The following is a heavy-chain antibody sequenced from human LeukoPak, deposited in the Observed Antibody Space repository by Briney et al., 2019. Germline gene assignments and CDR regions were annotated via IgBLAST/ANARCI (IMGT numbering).Heavy chain of an antibody. CDR2: IYYSGST. CDR3: ARVGMVRGVLRPFDY. D-gene: IGHD3-10*01. CDR1: GGSISSYY. Sequence: SQTLSLTCTVSGGSISSYYWSWIRQPPGKGLEWIGYIYYSGSTNYNPSLKSRVTISVDTSKNQFSLKLSSVTAADTAVYYCARVGMVRGVLRPFDYWGQGTLVTVSS. V-gene: IGHV4-59*01. J-gene: IGHJ4*02.